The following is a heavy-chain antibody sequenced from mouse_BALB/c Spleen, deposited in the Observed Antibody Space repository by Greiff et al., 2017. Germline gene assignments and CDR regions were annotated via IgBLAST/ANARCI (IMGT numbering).Heavy chain of an antibody. CDR2: ISSGGSYT. D-gene: IGHD4-1*01. Sequence: DVMLVESGGDLVKPGGSLKLSCAASGFTFSSYGMSWVRQTPDKRLEWVATISSGGSYTYYPDSVKGRFTISRDNAKNTLYLQMSSLKSEDTAMYYCARLGLTGTHFDYWGQGTTLTVSS. V-gene: IGHV5-6*02. CDR1: GFTFSSYG. CDR3: ARLGLTGTHFDY. J-gene: IGHJ2*01.